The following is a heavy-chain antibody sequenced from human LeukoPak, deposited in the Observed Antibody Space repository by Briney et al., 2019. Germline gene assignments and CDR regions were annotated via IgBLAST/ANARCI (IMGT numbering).Heavy chain of an antibody. D-gene: IGHD3-16*02. V-gene: IGHV4-4*02. Sequence: SETLSLTCAVSGGSISSTNWWSWVRQPPGQGLEWIGEVYHSGSTNYNPSLKSRVTISVDKSKNQFSLNLNSVTAADTAVYYCARASLSALAPFDYWGRGTLVTVSS. CDR2: VYHSGST. J-gene: IGHJ4*02. CDR1: GGSISSTNW. CDR3: ARASLSALAPFDY.